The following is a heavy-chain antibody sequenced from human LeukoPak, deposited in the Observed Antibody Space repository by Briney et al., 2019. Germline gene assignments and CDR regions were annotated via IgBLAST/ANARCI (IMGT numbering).Heavy chain of an antibody. D-gene: IGHD3-3*01. Sequence: ASVKVSCKASGYTFTSYYMHWVRQAPGQGLEWMGIINPSGGSTSYAQKFQGRVTMTRDTSTSTVYMELSSLRSEDTAVYYCARDSAPSSITIFGVVPYGMDVRGQGTTVTASS. CDR1: GYTFTSYY. CDR3: ARDSAPSSITIFGVVPYGMDV. CDR2: INPSGGST. V-gene: IGHV1-46*01. J-gene: IGHJ6*02.